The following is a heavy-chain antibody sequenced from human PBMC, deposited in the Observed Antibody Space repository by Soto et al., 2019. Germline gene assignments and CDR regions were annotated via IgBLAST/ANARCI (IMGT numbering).Heavy chain of an antibody. CDR3: AKWGQGPASGPNFDY. D-gene: IGHD6-13*01. CDR2: MNPNSGNT. CDR1: GYAFTSYD. V-gene: IGHV1-8*01. J-gene: IGHJ4*02. Sequence: ASVKVSCKTSGYAFTSYDINWVRQAPGQGLEWMGWMNPNSGNTGYAQQFQGRVSMTRNTAISTAYMELSGLRSEDSAMYFCAKWGQGPASGPNFDYWGQGTPVTVSS.